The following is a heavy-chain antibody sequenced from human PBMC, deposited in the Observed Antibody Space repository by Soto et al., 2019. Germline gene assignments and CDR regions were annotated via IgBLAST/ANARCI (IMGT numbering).Heavy chain of an antibody. CDR1: GASITDNY. CDR3: ARALDYDFWGGRDWFDP. D-gene: IGHD3-3*01. J-gene: IGHJ5*02. CDR2: VHYSGLA. V-gene: IGHV4-59*01. Sequence: QVQLHQSGPGLVRPSEALTLTCDVSGASITDNYWSWIRQSPGKGPEWIGYVHYSGLANYNPSLQPRVTIEMEISKNRLLLKVVSVTAEDTAVYDCARALDYDFWGGRDWFDPWGQGILVTVSS.